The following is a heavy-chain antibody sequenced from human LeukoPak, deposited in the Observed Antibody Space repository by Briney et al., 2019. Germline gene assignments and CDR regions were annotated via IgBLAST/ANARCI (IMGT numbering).Heavy chain of an antibody. J-gene: IGHJ5*02. CDR3: ARAISLGQLVSYNWFDP. Sequence: ASVKVSCKASGGTFSSYAISWVRQAPGQGLEWMGGIIPIFGTANYAQKFQGRVTITADESTSTAYMELSSLRSEDTAVYYCARAISLGQLVSYNWFDPWGQGTLVTVSS. D-gene: IGHD6-13*01. V-gene: IGHV1-69*13. CDR1: GGTFSSYA. CDR2: IIPIFGTA.